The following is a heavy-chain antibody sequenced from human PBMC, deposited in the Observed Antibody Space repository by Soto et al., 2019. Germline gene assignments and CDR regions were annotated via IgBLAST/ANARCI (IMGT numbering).Heavy chain of an antibody. D-gene: IGHD1-26*01. V-gene: IGHV3-11*06. CDR1: GFTFSDFY. CDR2: ISSRSDYT. J-gene: IGHJ4*02. Sequence: QVQLVESGGGLVKPGGSLRLSCAASGFTFSDFYMSWVRQAPGKGLEWVSYISSRSDYTTYPYSVRGRFTISRDNAKNALYLQMNSLRAEDTAVYYCAREVSGSFDLWGLGTLVTVSS. CDR3: AREVSGSFDL.